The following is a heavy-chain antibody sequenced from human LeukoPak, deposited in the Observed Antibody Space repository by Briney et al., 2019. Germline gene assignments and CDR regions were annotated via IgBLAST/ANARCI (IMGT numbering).Heavy chain of an antibody. Sequence: ASVKVSCKASGYIFTAYYIYWVRQAPGQGLEWMGWINPNSGGTNYAQKFQGRVTMTRDTSISTAYMELSRLRSDDTAVYYCARSPGDYYGSGSGDYWGQGTLVTVSS. J-gene: IGHJ4*02. CDR3: ARSPGDYYGSGSGDY. CDR2: INPNSGGT. D-gene: IGHD3-10*01. V-gene: IGHV1-2*02. CDR1: GYIFTAYY.